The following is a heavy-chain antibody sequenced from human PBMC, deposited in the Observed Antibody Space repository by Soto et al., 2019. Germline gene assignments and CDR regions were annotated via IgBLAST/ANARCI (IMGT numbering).Heavy chain of an antibody. D-gene: IGHD3-10*01. CDR1: GGSISSYY. CDR2: IYYSGST. V-gene: IGHV4-59*01. CDR3: ARGDYPDWFDP. J-gene: IGHJ5*02. Sequence: SSETLSLTCTVSGGSISSYYWSWIRQPPGKGLEWIGYIYYSGSTNYNPSLKRRVTISVDTSKNQFSLKLSSVTAADTAVYYCARGDYPDWFDPWGQGTLVTVSS.